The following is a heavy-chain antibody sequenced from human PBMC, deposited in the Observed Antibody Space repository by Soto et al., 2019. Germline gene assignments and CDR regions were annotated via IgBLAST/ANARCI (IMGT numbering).Heavy chain of an antibody. CDR1: GFTFTSSA. V-gene: IGHV1-58*01. J-gene: IGHJ3*02. CDR2: IVVGSGNT. Sequence: SVKASCKASGFTFTSSAVQWVRQARGQRLEWIGWIVVGSGNTNYAQKFQERVTITRDMSTSTAYMELSSLRSEDTAVYYCAAEGSLVADAFDIWGQGTMVTVSS. D-gene: IGHD5-12*01. CDR3: AAEGSLVADAFDI.